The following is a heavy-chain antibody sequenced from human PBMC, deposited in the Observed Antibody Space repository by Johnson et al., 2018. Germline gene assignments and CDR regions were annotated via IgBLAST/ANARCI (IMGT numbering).Heavy chain of an antibody. CDR1: GGTFSSYA. J-gene: IGHJ3*02. Sequence: VQLWESGAEVKKPGSSVKVSCKASGGTFSSYAISWVRQAPGQGLEWRGGIIPIFGTANYAQKFQGRVPITADESTSTAYMELSSLRSEDTAVYYCARGYYYDSSGYYYDAFDIWGQGTMVTVSS. CDR3: ARGYYYDSSGYYYDAFDI. D-gene: IGHD3-22*01. CDR2: IIPIFGTA. V-gene: IGHV1-69*01.